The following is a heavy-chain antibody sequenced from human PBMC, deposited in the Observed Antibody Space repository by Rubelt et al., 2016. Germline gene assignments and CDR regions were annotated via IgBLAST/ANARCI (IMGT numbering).Heavy chain of an antibody. D-gene: IGHD5-12*01. CDR3: ARSDIVATITDY. CDR1: GFTFSSYE. J-gene: IGHJ4*02. CDR2: ICRSGSTI. V-gene: IGHV3-48*03. Sequence: EVQLVESGGGLVQPGGSLRLSCAASGFTFSSYEMNWVRQAPGKGLERDSYICRSGSTIYYADSVKGRFNISSDNSESSLYLQMNRLRAEDTAVYYCARSDIVATITDYWGQGTLVTVSS.